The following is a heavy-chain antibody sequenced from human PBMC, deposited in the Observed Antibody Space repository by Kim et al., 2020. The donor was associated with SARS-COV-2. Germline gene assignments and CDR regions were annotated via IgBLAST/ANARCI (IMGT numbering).Heavy chain of an antibody. V-gene: IGHV3-33*01. Sequence: GGSLRLSCAASGFTFSRYGMHWVRQAPGKGLEWVAVIWYDGSNKYYADSVKGRFTISRDNSKTTLYLQMNSLRAEDTAVYYCVRDTVTMIVVEHNAFDIWGQGTMVTVSS. J-gene: IGHJ3*02. D-gene: IGHD3-22*01. CDR2: IWYDGSNK. CDR1: GFTFSRYG. CDR3: VRDTVTMIVVEHNAFDI.